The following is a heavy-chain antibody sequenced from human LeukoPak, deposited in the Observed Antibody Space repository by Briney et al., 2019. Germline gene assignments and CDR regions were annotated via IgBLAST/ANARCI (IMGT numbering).Heavy chain of an antibody. CDR1: GFTVSSNY. CDR2: IYSGGST. Sequence: PGGSLRLSSAASGFTVSSNYMSWVRQAPGKGLEWVSVIYSGGSTYYADSVKGRFTISRDNSKNTLYLQMNSLRAEDTAVYYCARVSPGVRGYRYGYDYWGQGTLVTVSS. J-gene: IGHJ4*02. D-gene: IGHD5-18*01. V-gene: IGHV3-53*01. CDR3: ARVSPGVRGYRYGYDY.